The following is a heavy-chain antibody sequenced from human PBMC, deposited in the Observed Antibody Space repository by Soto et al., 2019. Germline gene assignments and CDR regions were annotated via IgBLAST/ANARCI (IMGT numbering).Heavy chain of an antibody. CDR3: ARDTRHYYDSPQYWYFDL. V-gene: IGHV3-7*01. CDR2: IKQDGSEK. Sequence: GGSLRLSCAASGFTFSSYWMSLVRQAPGKGPEWVANIKQDGSEKYYVDSVKGRFTISRDNAKNSLYLQMNSLRAEDTAVYYCARDTRHYYDSPQYWYFDLWGRGTLVTVSS. J-gene: IGHJ2*01. CDR1: GFTFSSYW. D-gene: IGHD3-22*01.